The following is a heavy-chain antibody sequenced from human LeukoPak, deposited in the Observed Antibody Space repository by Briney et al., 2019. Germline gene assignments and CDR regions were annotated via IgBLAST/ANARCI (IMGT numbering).Heavy chain of an antibody. CDR1: GDSISTYH. CDR3: ARTRGDIVVVPAADAPFDY. CDR2: IYYSGST. J-gene: IGHJ4*02. Sequence: SETLSLTCSVSGDSISTYHWNWIRKPRGRGLEWIGYIYYSGSTNYNPSLKSRVTISVDTSKNQFSLKLSSVTAADTAVYYCARTRGDIVVVPAADAPFDYWGQGTLVTVSS. V-gene: IGHV4-59*01. D-gene: IGHD2-2*01.